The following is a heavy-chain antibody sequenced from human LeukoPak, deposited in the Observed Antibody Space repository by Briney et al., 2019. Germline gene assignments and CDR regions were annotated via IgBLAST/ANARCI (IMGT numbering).Heavy chain of an antibody. CDR2: INHSGST. J-gene: IGHJ6*02. D-gene: IGHD6-13*01. CDR3: ARVEDSSSWYDYYYYGMDV. V-gene: IGHV4-34*01. Sequence: SETLSLTCAVYGGSFSGYYWSCIRQPPGKGLEWIGEINHSGSTNYNPSLKSRVTISVDTSKNQFSLKLSSVTAADTAVYYCARVEDSSSWYDYYYYGMDVWGQGTTVTVSS. CDR1: GGSFSGYY.